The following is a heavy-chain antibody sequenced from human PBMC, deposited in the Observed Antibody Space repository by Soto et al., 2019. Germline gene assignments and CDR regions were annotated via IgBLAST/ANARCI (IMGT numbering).Heavy chain of an antibody. CDR3: AVPPYSSSWYGSFQH. CDR2: ISYDGSNK. J-gene: IGHJ1*01. CDR1: GFTFSSYG. Sequence: QVQLVESGGGVVQPGRSLRLSCAASGFTFSSYGMHWVRQAPDNGLEWVAVISYDGSNKYYPDSVKGRFTISRNNSKNTLYLQMKSRRAEDTAVYYCAVPPYSSSWYGSFQHWGQGTLVTVSS. V-gene: IGHV3-30*03. D-gene: IGHD6-13*01.